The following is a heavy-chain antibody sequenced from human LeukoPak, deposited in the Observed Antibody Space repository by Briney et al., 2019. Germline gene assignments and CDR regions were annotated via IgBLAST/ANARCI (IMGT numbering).Heavy chain of an antibody. D-gene: IGHD3-10*01. CDR2: IYYSGST. Sequence: SETLSLTCTVSGGSISSSSYYWGWIRQPPGKGLEWIGSIYYSGSTYYNPSLKSRVTISVNTSKNQFSLKLSSVTAADTAVYYCAREYGEMGFDYWGQGTLVTVSS. J-gene: IGHJ4*02. V-gene: IGHV4-39*07. CDR3: AREYGEMGFDY. CDR1: GGSISSSSYY.